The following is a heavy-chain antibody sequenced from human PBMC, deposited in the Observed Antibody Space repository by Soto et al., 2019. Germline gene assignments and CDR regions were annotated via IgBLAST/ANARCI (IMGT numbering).Heavy chain of an antibody. J-gene: IGHJ4*02. V-gene: IGHV4-59*01. D-gene: IGHD6-6*01. CDR1: GGSISRYY. CDR3: AAPPRY. Sequence: LSETLSLTCTVSGGSISRYYWSWIRQPPGKGLEWIGYIYDSGSTNYNPSLKSRVTISVDTSKNQFSLKLTSVTAADTAVYYCAAPPRYWGQGTLVTVSS. CDR2: IYDSGST.